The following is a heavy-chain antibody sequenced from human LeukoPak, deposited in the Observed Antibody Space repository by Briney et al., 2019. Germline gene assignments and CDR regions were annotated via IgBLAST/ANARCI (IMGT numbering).Heavy chain of an antibody. CDR2: IYYSGST. V-gene: IGHV4-39*01. CDR1: GGSISSSSYY. CDR3: ARLDYGDPYYFDY. Sequence: SKTLSLTCTVSGGSISSSSYYWGWIRQPPGKGLDWIGSIYYSGSTYYNPSLKSRVTISVDTSKNQFSLKLSSVTAADTAVYYCARLDYGDPYYFDYWGPGTLVTVSS. J-gene: IGHJ4*02. D-gene: IGHD4-17*01.